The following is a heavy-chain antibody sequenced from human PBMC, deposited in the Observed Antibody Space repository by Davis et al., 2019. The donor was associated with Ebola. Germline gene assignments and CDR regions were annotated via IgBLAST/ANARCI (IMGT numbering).Heavy chain of an antibody. V-gene: IGHV4-34*01. D-gene: IGHD2-15*01. CDR3: ARDRVGPYYYYGMDV. CDR1: GGSISSYY. J-gene: IGHJ6*02. Sequence: SETLSLTCTVSGGSISSYYWSWIRQPPGKGLEWIGEINHSGSTNYNPSLKSRVTISVDTSKNQFSLKLSSVTAADTAVYYCARDRVGPYYYYGMDVWGQGTTVTVSS. CDR2: INHSGST.